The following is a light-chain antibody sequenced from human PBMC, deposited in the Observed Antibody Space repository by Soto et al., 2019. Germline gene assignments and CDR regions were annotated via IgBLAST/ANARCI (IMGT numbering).Light chain of an antibody. V-gene: IGLV1-47*01. J-gene: IGLJ1*01. Sequence: QPVLTQPPSASGTPGQRVTISCSGSSSNIGSNYVYWYQQLPGTAPKLLIYRNNQRPSGVPDRFSGSKSGTSASLAISGLRSEDEADYYCAAWDDSLSVYVFGTGTQLTVL. CDR1: SSNIGSNY. CDR2: RNN. CDR3: AAWDDSLSVYV.